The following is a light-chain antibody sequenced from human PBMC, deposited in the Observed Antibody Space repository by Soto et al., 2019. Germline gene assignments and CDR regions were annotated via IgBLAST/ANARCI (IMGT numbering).Light chain of an antibody. CDR1: SSNIGAVYD. CDR2: ANN. V-gene: IGLV1-40*01. Sequence: QSVLTQPPSVSGAPGQRVAISCTGSSSNIGAVYDVHWYQQRPGTAPKLLIYANNNRPSGVPDRVSGSKSGTSASLAITGLQAEDEADYYCQSYDSSLSGYVFGTGTKVTVL. J-gene: IGLJ1*01. CDR3: QSYDSSLSGYV.